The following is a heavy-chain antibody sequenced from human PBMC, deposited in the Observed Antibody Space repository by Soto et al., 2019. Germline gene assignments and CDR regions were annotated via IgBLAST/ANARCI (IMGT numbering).Heavy chain of an antibody. V-gene: IGHV3-21*06. CDR2: INGRGNYI. CDR1: GFSFNTYN. CDR3: VREDGRAGATSAFDS. J-gene: IGHJ4*02. D-gene: IGHD1-26*01. Sequence: EVQLVESVGGLVKPGGSLRVSCEASGFSFNTYNMNWVRQAPEKGLEWVSSINGRGNYIYYADSVKGRFTISRDNAKNSLYLQRNSLRVEDTAVYYCVREDGRAGATSAFDSWGQGTPVTVSS.